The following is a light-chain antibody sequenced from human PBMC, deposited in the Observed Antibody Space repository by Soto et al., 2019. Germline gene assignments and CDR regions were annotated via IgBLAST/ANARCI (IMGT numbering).Light chain of an antibody. CDR3: QHRFNWPWT. V-gene: IGKV3D-20*02. CDR2: GAS. Sequence: DSVLPQAPGTLPLSPGERATLSCRARQTVNSNYLAWYQQKPGQAPRLLIYGASTRATGIPDRFSGSGSGTDFTLTISRLEPEDFAVYYCQHRFNWPWTFGQGTKV. CDR1: QTVNSNY. J-gene: IGKJ1*01.